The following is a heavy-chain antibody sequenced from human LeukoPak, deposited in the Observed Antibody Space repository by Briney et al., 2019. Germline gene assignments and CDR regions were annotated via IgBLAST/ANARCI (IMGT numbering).Heavy chain of an antibody. CDR1: GFTFSSYG. Sequence: RRSLRLSCAASGFTFSSYGMHWVRQAPGKGLEWVAVISYDGSNKYYADSVKGRFTISRDNSKNTLYLQMNSLRAEDTAVYYCAKVKAALLWFGRIFDYWGQGTLVT. V-gene: IGHV3-30*18. CDR3: AKVKAALLWFGRIFDY. J-gene: IGHJ4*02. D-gene: IGHD3-10*01. CDR2: ISYDGSNK.